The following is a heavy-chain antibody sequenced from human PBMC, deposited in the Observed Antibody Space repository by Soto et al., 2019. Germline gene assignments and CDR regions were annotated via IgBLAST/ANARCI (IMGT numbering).Heavy chain of an antibody. CDR1: GFTFSDHY. J-gene: IGHJ4*02. V-gene: IGHV3-72*01. CDR2: IKNKANSYTT. D-gene: IGHD3-16*01. CDR3: VRVRLGVSTRVFDY. Sequence: EVQVVDSGGGLVQPGGSLRLSCAASGFTFSDHYMDWVCQAPGKGLEWVGRIKNKANSYTTEYAASVKGRFTIARDDSTNSLYLQMISLQTEDTAFYYCVRVRLGVSTRVFDYWGQGTLVTVSS.